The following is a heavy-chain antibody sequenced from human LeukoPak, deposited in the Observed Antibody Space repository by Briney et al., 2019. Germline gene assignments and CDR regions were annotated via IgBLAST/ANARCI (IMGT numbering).Heavy chain of an antibody. CDR3: ARDYRGYRAPYYFDH. CDR2: ISWNSGSI. D-gene: IGHD2-15*01. Sequence: GRSLRLSCAASGFTFDDYAMHWVRQAPGKGLEWVSGISWNSGSIGYADSVKGRFTISRDNAKNTLYLQMNSLRAEDTAVYYCARDYRGYRAPYYFDHWGQGTLVTVSS. J-gene: IGHJ4*02. CDR1: GFTFDDYA. V-gene: IGHV3-9*01.